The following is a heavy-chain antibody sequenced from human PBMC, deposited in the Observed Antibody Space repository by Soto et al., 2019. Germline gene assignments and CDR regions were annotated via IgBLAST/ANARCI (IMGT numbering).Heavy chain of an antibody. D-gene: IGHD6-6*01. J-gene: IGHJ4*02. V-gene: IGHV4-39*01. CDR1: GGSISGSPSY. Sequence: QLQLQESGPGLVKPSETLSLTCTVSGGSISGSPSYWGWIRQPPGKGLEWIGSVYYIGNTYYSPSLKTRVTISLDTSKNQFSLKLTSVTAADTALYYCAGQIYSSSGYYFDYWGQGTLVTVSS. CDR2: VYYIGNT. CDR3: AGQIYSSSGYYFDY.